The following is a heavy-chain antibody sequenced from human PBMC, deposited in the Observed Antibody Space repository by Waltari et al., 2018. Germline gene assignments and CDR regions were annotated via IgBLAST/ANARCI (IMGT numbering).Heavy chain of an antibody. CDR2: INACNGNT. Sequence: QVQLVQSGAEVKKPGASVKVSCKASGYTFTSYAMPWVRQAPGQRLEWMGWINACNGNTKYSQKFQGRVTITRDTSASTAYMELSSLRSEDTAVYYCARVRYSSGCCDPWGQGTLVTVSS. V-gene: IGHV1-3*01. D-gene: IGHD6-19*01. CDR3: ARVRYSSGCCDP. CDR1: GYTFTSYA. J-gene: IGHJ5*02.